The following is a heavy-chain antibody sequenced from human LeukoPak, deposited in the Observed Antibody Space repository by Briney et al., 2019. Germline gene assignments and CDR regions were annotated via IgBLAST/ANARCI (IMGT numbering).Heavy chain of an antibody. CDR1: GGSISSGSYY. CDR2: IYTSGST. V-gene: IGHV4-61*02. J-gene: IGHJ2*01. CDR3: AREGARWGFGVAYL. D-gene: IGHD3-3*01. Sequence: PSQTLSLTCTVSGGSISSGSYYWSWIRQPAGKGLEWIGRIYTSGSTNYNPSLKSRVTISVDTSKNQFSLKLSSVTAADTAVYYCAREGARWGFGVAYLWGRGTLVTVSS.